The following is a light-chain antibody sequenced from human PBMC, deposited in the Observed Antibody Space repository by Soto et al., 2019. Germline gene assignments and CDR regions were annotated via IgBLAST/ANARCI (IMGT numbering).Light chain of an antibody. V-gene: IGKV1-5*01. CDR2: DAS. CDR1: QSISSW. CDR3: QQLNSYPIT. Sequence: DIQMTQSPSTLSASVGDRVTITYRASQSISSWLAWYQQKPGKAPKLLIYDASSLESGVPSRFSGSGSGTEFTLTISSLQPEDFATYYCQQLNSYPITFGQGTRLEIK. J-gene: IGKJ5*01.